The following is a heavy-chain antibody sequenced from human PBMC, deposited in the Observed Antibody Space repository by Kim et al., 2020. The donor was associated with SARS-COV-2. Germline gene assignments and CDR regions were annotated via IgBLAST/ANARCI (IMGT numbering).Heavy chain of an antibody. CDR3: ARSSGITIFGVVIPGDYYYGMDV. Sequence: GGSLRLSCAASGFTFSSYSMNWVRQAPGKGLEWVSSISSSSSYIYYADSVKGRFTISRDNAKNSLYLQMNSLRAEDTAVYYCARSSGITIFGVVIPGDYYYGMDVLGQGTTVTVSS. V-gene: IGHV3-21*01. CDR1: GFTFSSYS. D-gene: IGHD3-3*01. CDR2: ISSSSSYI. J-gene: IGHJ6*02.